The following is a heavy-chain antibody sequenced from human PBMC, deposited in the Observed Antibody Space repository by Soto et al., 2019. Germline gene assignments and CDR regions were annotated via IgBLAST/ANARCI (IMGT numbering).Heavy chain of an antibody. CDR3: ALVVVEYSSSSGLGWFDP. CDR2: IYYSGST. V-gene: IGHV4-39*01. D-gene: IGHD6-6*01. J-gene: IGHJ5*02. Sequence: SETLSLTCTVSGGSISSSSYYWGWIRQPPGKGLEWIGSIYYSGSTYYNPSLKSRVTISVDTSKNQFSLKLSSVTAADTAVYYCALVVVEYSSSSGLGWFDPWGQGTLVTVSS. CDR1: GGSISSSSYY.